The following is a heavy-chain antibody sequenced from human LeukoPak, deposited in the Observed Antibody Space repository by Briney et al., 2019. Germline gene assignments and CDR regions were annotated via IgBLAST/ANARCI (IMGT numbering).Heavy chain of an antibody. CDR1: GFTFSSYG. CDR2: ISYDGSNK. V-gene: IGHV3-30*18. Sequence: GRSLRLSCAASGFTFSSYGMHWVRQAPGKGLEWVAVISYDGSNKYYADSVKGRFTISRDNSKNTLYLQMNSLRAEDTAVYYCAKDGYYYDSSPDYWGQGTLVTVSS. J-gene: IGHJ4*02. CDR3: AKDGYYYDSSPDY. D-gene: IGHD3-22*01.